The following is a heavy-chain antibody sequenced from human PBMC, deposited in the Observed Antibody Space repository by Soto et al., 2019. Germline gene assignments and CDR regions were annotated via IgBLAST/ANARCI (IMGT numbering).Heavy chain of an antibody. Sequence: QVQLHESGPGLVRPSETLSLTCTVSGGSLSSSYWSWIRQPPGKGLEYIGYISYLVITNDNPSLASRVTTCVDTSKSQISLKLSSATAADTGVYYCARKGRGGAFDSWGQGTLVSVSS. CDR1: GGSLSSSY. V-gene: IGHV4-59*01. CDR2: ISYLVIT. CDR3: ARKGRGGAFDS. J-gene: IGHJ4*02. D-gene: IGHD1-26*01.